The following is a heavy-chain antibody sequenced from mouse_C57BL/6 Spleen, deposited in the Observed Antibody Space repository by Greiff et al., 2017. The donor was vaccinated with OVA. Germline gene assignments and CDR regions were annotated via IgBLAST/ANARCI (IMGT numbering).Heavy chain of an antibody. CDR2: IDPSDSYT. V-gene: IGHV1-59*01. CDR3: AKAGGSSYDFDY. Sequence: VQLQQPGAELVRPGTSVKLSCKASGYTFTSYWMHWVKQRPGQGLEWIGVIDPSDSYTNYNQKFKGKATLTVDTSSSTAYMQLSSLTSEDSAVYYCAKAGGSSYDFDYWGQGTTLTVSS. J-gene: IGHJ2*01. D-gene: IGHD1-1*01. CDR1: GYTFTSYW.